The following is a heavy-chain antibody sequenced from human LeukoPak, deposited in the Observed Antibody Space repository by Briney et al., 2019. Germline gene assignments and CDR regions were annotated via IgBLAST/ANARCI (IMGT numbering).Heavy chain of an antibody. J-gene: IGHJ6*02. V-gene: IGHV3-49*04. CDR2: IRSKAYGGTT. CDR3: ATYDPSNYYGMDV. Sequence: PGGSLRLSCTASGFTFGDYAMTWVRQAPGKGLEWVGFIRSKAYGGTTEFAASVKGRFTISRDESKSIAYLQMSSLKTEDTAVYYCATYDPSNYYGMDVRGQGTTVTVS. CDR1: GFTFGDYA. D-gene: IGHD5-12*01.